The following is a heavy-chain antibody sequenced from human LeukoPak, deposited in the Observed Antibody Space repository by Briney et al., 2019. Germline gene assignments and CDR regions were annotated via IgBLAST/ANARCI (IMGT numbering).Heavy chain of an antibody. D-gene: IGHD1-26*01. CDR1: GGSISSGDYY. CDR3: ARDREVGDYFDY. Sequence: SETLSLTCTVSGGSISSGDYYWSWIRQPPGKGLEWIGYIYYSGSTYYNPSLKSRVTISVDTSKNQFSLKLSSVTAADTAVYYCARDREVGDYFDYWGQGTLVTVSS. J-gene: IGHJ4*02. V-gene: IGHV4-30-4*02. CDR2: IYYSGST.